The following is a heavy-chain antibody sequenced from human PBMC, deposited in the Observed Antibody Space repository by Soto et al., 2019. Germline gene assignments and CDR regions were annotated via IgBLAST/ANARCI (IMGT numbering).Heavy chain of an antibody. J-gene: IGHJ6*02. D-gene: IGHD3-10*01. CDR1: GFTFSSYA. CDR2: ISYDGSNK. Sequence: GGSLRLSCAASGFTFSSYAMHWVRQAPGKGLEWVAVISYDGSNKYYADSVKGRFTISRDNSKNTLYLQMNSLRAEDTAVYYCARDLVTMVRGVITTGVDMNYYYYGMDVWGQGTTVTVSS. V-gene: IGHV3-30-3*01. CDR3: ARDLVTMVRGVITTGVDMNYYYYGMDV.